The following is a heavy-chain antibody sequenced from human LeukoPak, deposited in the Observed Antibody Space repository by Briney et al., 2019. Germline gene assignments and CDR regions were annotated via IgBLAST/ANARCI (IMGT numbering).Heavy chain of an antibody. CDR3: ARDKYLLWFGERVEYFDY. J-gene: IGHJ4*02. V-gene: IGHV3-20*04. Sequence: PGGSLRLSCAASGFTFDDYGMSWVRQAPGKGLEWVSGINWNGGSTGYADSVKGRFTISRDNAKNSLYLQMNSLRAEDTALYYCARDKYLLWFGERVEYFDYWGQGTLVTVSS. D-gene: IGHD3-10*01. CDR1: GFTFDDYG. CDR2: INWNGGST.